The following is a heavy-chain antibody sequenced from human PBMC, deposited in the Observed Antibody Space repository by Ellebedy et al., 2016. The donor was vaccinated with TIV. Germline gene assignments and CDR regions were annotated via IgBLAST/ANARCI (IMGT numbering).Heavy chain of an antibody. D-gene: IGHD3-9*01. Sequence: SETLSLXXTISNGSITVTNFYWGWIRQPPGKGLEWIGSIYYSGNTYYNPSFKGRATISVDSSKNQFSLRLTSVTAADTAVYYCASGAYDLLYGYHPYFDYWGQGSLVTVSS. CDR2: IYYSGNT. V-gene: IGHV4-39*01. CDR1: NGSITVTNFY. J-gene: IGHJ4*02. CDR3: ASGAYDLLYGYHPYFDY.